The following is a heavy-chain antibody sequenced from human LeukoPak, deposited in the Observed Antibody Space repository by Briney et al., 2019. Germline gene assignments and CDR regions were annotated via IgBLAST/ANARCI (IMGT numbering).Heavy chain of an antibody. D-gene: IGHD2-15*01. V-gene: IGHV3-9*01. CDR2: ISWNSGSI. J-gene: IGHJ3*02. CDR3: LVGYCSGGSCYLEYPFDI. Sequence: GGSLSLSCAASGFTFDDYAMHWVRQAPGKGLEWVSGISWNSGSIGYADSVKGRFTISRDNAKNSLYLQMNSLRAEDTALYYCLVGYCSGGSCYLEYPFDIWGQGTMVTVSS. CDR1: GFTFDDYA.